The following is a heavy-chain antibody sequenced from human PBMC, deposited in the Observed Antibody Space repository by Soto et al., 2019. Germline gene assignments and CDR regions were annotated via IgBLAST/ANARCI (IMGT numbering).Heavy chain of an antibody. D-gene: IGHD3-9*01. CDR3: ARVGPITIFSLGRWFDP. J-gene: IGHJ5*02. V-gene: IGHV1-18*04. CDR1: GYTFTSYG. Sequence: ASVKVSCKASGYTFTSYGISWVRQAPGQGLEWMGWISAYNGNTNYAQKLQGRVTMTTDTSTSTAYMELRSLRSDDTAVYYCARVGPITIFSLGRWFDPWGQGTLVTVS. CDR2: ISAYNGNT.